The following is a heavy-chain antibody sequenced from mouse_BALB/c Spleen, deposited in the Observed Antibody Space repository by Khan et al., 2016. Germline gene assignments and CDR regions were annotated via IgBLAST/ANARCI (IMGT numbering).Heavy chain of an antibody. J-gene: IGHJ1*01. V-gene: IGHV7-3*02. CDR3: ARDYDWYFDV. CDR1: EFTFTDYY. CDR2: IRNKANGYTT. Sequence: EVQLVESGGGLVQPGGSLRLSCATSEFTFTDYYMSWVRQPPGKALEWLGFIRNKANGYTTEYSASVTGRFTISRDTSQSILYLQMNTLRAEDSATYYCARDYDWYFDVCGAGTTVTVSS.